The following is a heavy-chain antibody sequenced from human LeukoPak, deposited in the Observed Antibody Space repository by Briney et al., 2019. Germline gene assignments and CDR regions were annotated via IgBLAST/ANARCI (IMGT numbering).Heavy chain of an antibody. J-gene: IGHJ5*02. CDR3: ARDGTYYYCSGSYSIWWDKWFGP. V-gene: IGHV1-18*01. CDR1: GYTFTSYG. CDR2: ISAYDGNT. Sequence: GASVKVSCKASGYTFTSYGISWVRQAPGQGLEWMGWISAYDGNTNYAQKLQGRVTMTTDTSTSTAYMELRSLRSDDTAVYYCARDGTYYYCSGSYSIWWDKWFGPWGQGTLVTVSS. D-gene: IGHD3-10*01.